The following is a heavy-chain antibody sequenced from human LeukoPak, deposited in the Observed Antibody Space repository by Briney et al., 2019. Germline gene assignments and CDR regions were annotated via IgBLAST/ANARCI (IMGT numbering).Heavy chain of an antibody. CDR2: INPDSGAT. CDR1: GYTFTDYY. D-gene: IGHD2-15*01. V-gene: IGHV1-2*02. Sequence: GASVKVSCKTSGYTFTDYYVHWVRQAPGPGLDWLAWINPDSGATNFAQRFQGRVTMTRDTSVNTVHMELNRLRSDDTAVYYCARDLCHGGSCFHFDSWGQGTLVTVSS. CDR3: ARDLCHGGSCFHFDS. J-gene: IGHJ4*02.